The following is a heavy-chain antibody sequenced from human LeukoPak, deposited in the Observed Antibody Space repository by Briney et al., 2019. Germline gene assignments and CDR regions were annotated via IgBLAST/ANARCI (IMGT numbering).Heavy chain of an antibody. V-gene: IGHV1-3*01. CDR2: INAGVGNT. Sequence: GSVKVSCTASGYTFSSYAIHWVRQAPGQGLEWMGWINAGVGNTKYSEKFQDRVTVTRDTPATPAYMGLSSLRAEDTAVYYCARAGRPMIGGVTPLEHFDSWGQGTLVTVSS. J-gene: IGHJ4*02. D-gene: IGHD3-10*01. CDR3: ARAGRPMIGGVTPLEHFDS. CDR1: GYTFSSYA.